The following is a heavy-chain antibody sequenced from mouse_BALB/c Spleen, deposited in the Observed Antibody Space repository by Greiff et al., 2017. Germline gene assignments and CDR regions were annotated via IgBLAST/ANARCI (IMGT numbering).Heavy chain of an antibody. Sequence: VQLQQSGPGLVAPSQSLSITCTVSGFSLTGYGVNWVRQPPGKGLEWLGMIWGDGSTDYNSALKSRLSISKDNSKSQVFLKMNSLQTDDTARYYCASPYYYGSSPFAYWGQGTLVTVSA. CDR1: GFSLTGYG. D-gene: IGHD1-1*01. V-gene: IGHV2-6-7*01. J-gene: IGHJ3*01. CDR3: ASPYYYGSSPFAY. CDR2: IWGDGST.